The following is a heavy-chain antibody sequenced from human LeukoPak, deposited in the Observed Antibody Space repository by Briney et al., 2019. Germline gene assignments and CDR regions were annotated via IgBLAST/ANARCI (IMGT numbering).Heavy chain of an antibody. CDR3: ARRVGGYSLNY. D-gene: IGHD5-12*01. CDR1: GGSISRSNW. CDR2: IYDNGST. V-gene: IGHV4-4*02. Sequence: SETLSLTCTVSGGSISRSNWWSWVRQSPGKGLEWIGEIYDNGSTNYKSSLKSRVTISVDKSKNQFFLNLSSVTAADTAVYYCARRVGGYSLNYWGQGTLVTVSS. J-gene: IGHJ4*02.